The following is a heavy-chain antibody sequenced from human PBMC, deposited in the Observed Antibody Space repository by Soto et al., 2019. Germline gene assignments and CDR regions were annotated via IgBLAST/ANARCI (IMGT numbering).Heavy chain of an antibody. J-gene: IGHJ5*02. CDR1: GGSISSSSYY. V-gene: IGHV4-39*01. CDR2: IYYSGST. Sequence: QLQLQESGPGLVKPSETLSLTCTVSGGSISSSSYYWGWIRQPPGKGLEWIGSIYYSGSTYYNPSLKSRVTISVDTSKNQFSLKLSSVTAADTAVYYCARLRVAAADNWFDPWGQGTLVIVSS. CDR3: ARLRVAAADNWFDP. D-gene: IGHD6-13*01.